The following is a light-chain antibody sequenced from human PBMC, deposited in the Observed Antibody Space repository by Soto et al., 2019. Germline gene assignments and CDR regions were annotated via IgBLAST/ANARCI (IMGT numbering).Light chain of an antibody. V-gene: IGKV3-15*01. CDR2: GAS. J-gene: IGKJ1*01. CDR1: QSISSN. Sequence: IVMTQSPATLSVSPGERVTLSCRANQSISSNLAWYRRRPGQAPRLLIYGASSRASGIPVRFRGSGSGTEFTLTISSLQSEDFAVYYCQQHHEGHPWTFGQGTKLELK. CDR3: QQHHEGHPWT.